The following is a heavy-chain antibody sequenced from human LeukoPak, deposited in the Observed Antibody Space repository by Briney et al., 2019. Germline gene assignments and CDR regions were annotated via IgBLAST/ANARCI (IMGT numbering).Heavy chain of an antibody. CDR3: AASPGY. Sequence: PGGSLRLSCAASGFTFNLYWMSWVRQAPGKGLEWVANIKPDGTEQYYVDSVKGRFTISRDYAKNSVYLQMNSLRAEDTAVYYCAASPGYWGQGTLVTVSS. V-gene: IGHV3-7*01. J-gene: IGHJ4*02. CDR1: GFTFNLYW. CDR2: IKPDGTEQ.